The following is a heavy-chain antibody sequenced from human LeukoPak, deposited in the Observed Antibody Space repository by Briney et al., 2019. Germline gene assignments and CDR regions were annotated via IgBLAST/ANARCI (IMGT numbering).Heavy chain of an antibody. CDR3: ARGTLAVAGNFYYYYMDV. V-gene: IGHV3-64*01. D-gene: IGHD6-19*01. CDR2: ISSNGGST. CDR1: GFTFSSYA. J-gene: IGHJ6*03. Sequence: PGGSLRLSCAASGFTFSSYAMHWVRQAPGKGLEYVSAISSNGGSTYYANSVKGRFTISRDNSKNTLYLQMGSLRAEEMAVYYCARGTLAVAGNFYYYYMDVWGKGTTVTVSS.